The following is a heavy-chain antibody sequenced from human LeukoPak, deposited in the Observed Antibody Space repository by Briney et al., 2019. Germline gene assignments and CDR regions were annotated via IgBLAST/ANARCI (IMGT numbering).Heavy chain of an antibody. CDR1: HGSVSGNY. Sequence: PSETLSLTCTVSHGSVSGNYWGWIRQPPGKGLEFIGYIYSSGSANYIPSLKSRVKMSVDTSKNQFSLRLTSVTAADTAVYYCARRSGGYPMYYFDSWGQGALVTVSS. D-gene: IGHD2-15*01. CDR2: IYSSGSA. CDR3: ARRSGGYPMYYFDS. V-gene: IGHV4-4*09. J-gene: IGHJ4*02.